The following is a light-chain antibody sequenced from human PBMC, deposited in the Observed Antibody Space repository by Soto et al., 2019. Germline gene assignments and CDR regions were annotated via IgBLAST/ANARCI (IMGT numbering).Light chain of an antibody. CDR2: EVS. CDR1: SSDVGHYNY. V-gene: IGLV2-8*01. J-gene: IGLJ3*02. Sequence: QSALTQPPSASRSPGQSVTISCTGTSSDVGHYNYVSWYQQQPGKAPKLMIYEVSKRPSGVPDRFSGSKSGNTASLTVSGLQAEDEADYYCSSYGGSNNLVFGGGTKLTVL. CDR3: SSYGGSNNLV.